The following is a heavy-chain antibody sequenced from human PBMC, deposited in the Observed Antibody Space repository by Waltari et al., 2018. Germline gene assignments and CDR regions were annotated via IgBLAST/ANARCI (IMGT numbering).Heavy chain of an antibody. Sequence: QVQLVQSGAEVKKPGSSVKVSCKASGGSFRTYAITGVRQAPGEGLEWMGGVVPMFGTANYAEKFQDRVTITTDESMGTAYMELTSLRYEDAAVYYCARARPDYGETPVDHYGMDVWGQGTTVIVSS. J-gene: IGHJ6*02. CDR2: VVPMFGTA. V-gene: IGHV1-69*05. CDR3: ARARPDYGETPVDHYGMDV. CDR1: GGSFRTYA. D-gene: IGHD4-17*01.